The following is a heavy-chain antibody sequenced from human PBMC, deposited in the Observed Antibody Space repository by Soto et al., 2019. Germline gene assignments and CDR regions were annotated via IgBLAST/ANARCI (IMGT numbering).Heavy chain of an antibody. Sequence: QVQLVQSGAEVKKPGASVKVSCKASGYTFTSYYMHWVRQAPGQGLEWMGIINPSGGSTSYAQKFRGRVTMTRDKSTRTVYMELSSLRSEDTAVYYCARVYPSDTRYGYVGNNWFDPWGQGTLVTVSS. V-gene: IGHV1-46*03. D-gene: IGHD5-18*01. CDR2: INPSGGST. CDR1: GYTFTSYY. CDR3: ARVYPSDTRYGYVGNNWFDP. J-gene: IGHJ5*02.